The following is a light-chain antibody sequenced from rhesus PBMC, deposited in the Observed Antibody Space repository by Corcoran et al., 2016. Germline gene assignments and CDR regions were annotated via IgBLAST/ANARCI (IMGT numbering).Light chain of an antibody. CDR3: LQHNSYPYS. CDR1: QGISSY. Sequence: DIQMTQSPSSLSASVGDTVTITCRASQGISSYLDWFKQKPGKAPKLLVYAASRLERGVPSMFSGGGSGTDFTLTISSLQPEDFAGYYCLQHNSYPYSFGQGTKVEIK. V-gene: IGKV1-28*03. J-gene: IGKJ2*01. CDR2: AAS.